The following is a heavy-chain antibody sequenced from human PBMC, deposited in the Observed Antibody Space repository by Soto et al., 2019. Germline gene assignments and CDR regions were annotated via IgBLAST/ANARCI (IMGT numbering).Heavy chain of an antibody. CDR3: ARGGSGSTTWYFDY. CDR1: GYTFTSYA. J-gene: IGHJ4*02. CDR2: INAGNGNT. V-gene: IGHV1-3*01. Sequence: ASVKVSCKASGYTFTSYAMHWVRQAPGQRLEWMGWINAGNGNTKYSQKFQGRVTITRDTSASTAYMELSSLRSEDTAVYYCARGGSGSTTWYFDYWGQGTLVTVSS. D-gene: IGHD3-10*01.